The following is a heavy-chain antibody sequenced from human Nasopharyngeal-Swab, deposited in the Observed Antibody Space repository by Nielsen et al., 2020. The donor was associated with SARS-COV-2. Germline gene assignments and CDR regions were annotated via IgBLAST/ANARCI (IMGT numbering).Heavy chain of an antibody. CDR2: ISSSSSYI. D-gene: IGHD4-17*01. CDR3: ATDYVETRDY. CDR1: GFTFSSYS. J-gene: IGHJ4*02. Sequence: GGSLRFSCAASGFTFSSYSMNWVRQAPGKGLEWVSSISSSSSYIHYADSVKGRFTISRDNAKNSLYLQMNSLRAEDTAVYYCATDYVETRDYWGQGTLVTVSS. V-gene: IGHV3-21*01.